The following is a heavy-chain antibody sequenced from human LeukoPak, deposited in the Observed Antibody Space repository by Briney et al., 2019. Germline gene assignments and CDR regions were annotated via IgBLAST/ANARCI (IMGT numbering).Heavy chain of an antibody. CDR1: GDSVSSNSAA. V-gene: IGHV6-1*01. Sequence: SQTLSLTCAISGDSVSSNSAAWNWIRQSPSRGLEWLGRTYYRSKWYNDYAVSVKSRITINPDTSKNQFSLQLNSVTPEDTAVYYCAKGLLSGYSRYYYYMDVWGKGTTVTVSS. J-gene: IGHJ6*03. D-gene: IGHD5-12*01. CDR2: TYYRSKWYN. CDR3: AKGLLSGYSRYYYYMDV.